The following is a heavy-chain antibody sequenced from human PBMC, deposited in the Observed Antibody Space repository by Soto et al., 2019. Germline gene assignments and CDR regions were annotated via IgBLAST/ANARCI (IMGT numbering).Heavy chain of an antibody. J-gene: IGHJ4*02. Sequence: SETLSLTCAVYGGSFSGYYWSWIRQPPGKGLEWIGEINHSGSTNYNPSLKSRVTISVDTSKNQFSLKLSSVTAADTAVYYCARGGMVVAATLTYYFDYWGQGTLVTVSS. V-gene: IGHV4-34*01. D-gene: IGHD2-15*01. CDR3: ARGGMVVAATLTYYFDY. CDR1: GGSFSGYY. CDR2: INHSGST.